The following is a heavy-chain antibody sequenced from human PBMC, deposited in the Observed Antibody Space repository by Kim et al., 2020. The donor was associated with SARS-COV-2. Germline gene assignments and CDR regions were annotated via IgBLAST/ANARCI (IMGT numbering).Heavy chain of an antibody. Sequence: GGSLRLSCAASGFTFSGSAMHWVRQAPGKGLEWVGRIRSKANSYATAYAASGKGRFTISRDDSKNTAYLQMNSLKTEDTAVYYCTRPGYSNAYGSFYYYYGMDVWGQGTTVPVSS. CDR1: GFTFSGSA. CDR3: TRPGYSNAYGSFYYYYGMDV. D-gene: IGHD5-18*01. J-gene: IGHJ6*01. V-gene: IGHV3-73*01. CDR2: IRSKANSYAT.